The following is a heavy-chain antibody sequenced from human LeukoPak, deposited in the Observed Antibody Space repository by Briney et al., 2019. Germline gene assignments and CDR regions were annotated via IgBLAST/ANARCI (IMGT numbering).Heavy chain of an antibody. J-gene: IGHJ4*02. CDR3: ATNDYGASDY. D-gene: IGHD4-17*01. CDR2: ISSSSSYI. CDR1: GFTFSNYW. V-gene: IGHV3-21*01. Sequence: GGSLRLSCAASGFTFSNYWMNWVRQAPGKGLEWVSSISSSSSYIYYADSVKGRFTISRDNAKNSLYLQMNSLRAEDTAVFYCATNDYGASDYWGQGTLVTVSS.